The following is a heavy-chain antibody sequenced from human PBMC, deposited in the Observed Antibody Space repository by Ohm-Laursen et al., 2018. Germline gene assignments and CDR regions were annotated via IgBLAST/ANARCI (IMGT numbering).Heavy chain of an antibody. D-gene: IGHD6-13*01. V-gene: IGHV3-30*18. J-gene: IGHJ4*02. CDR3: AKEKTLIAAAPFDY. CDR2: ISYDGSNK. Sequence: SLRLSCAAAGFTFSSHGMHWVRQAPGKGLEWVAVISYDGSNKYYADSVKGRFTISRDNSKNTLYLQMNSLRAEDTAVYYCAKEKTLIAAAPFDYWGQGTLVTVSS. CDR1: GFTFSSHG.